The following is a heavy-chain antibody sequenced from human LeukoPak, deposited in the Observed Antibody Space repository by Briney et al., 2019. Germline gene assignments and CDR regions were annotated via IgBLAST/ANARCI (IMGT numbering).Heavy chain of an antibody. CDR2: IYYSGTT. CDR1: GGSISSTSYY. D-gene: IGHD3-10*01. J-gene: IGHJ4*02. Sequence: SETLSLTCTVSGGSISSTSYYWGWIRQPPGEGLEWIGSIYYSGTTYYNPSLKSRVTTSLDTSQNQFSLRLTSVTAADTAVYYCASQLGYGSGTYYNKLFDYWGQGTLLTVSS. V-gene: IGHV4-39*01. CDR3: ASQLGYGSGTYYNKLFDY.